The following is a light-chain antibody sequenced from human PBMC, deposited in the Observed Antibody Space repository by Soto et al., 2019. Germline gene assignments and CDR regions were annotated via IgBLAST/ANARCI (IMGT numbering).Light chain of an antibody. CDR2: DAS. CDR3: QQRSIWPLT. CDR1: QSFSSY. J-gene: IGKJ4*01. V-gene: IGKV3-11*01. Sequence: EIVLTQSPAALSLSPGERATLSCRASQSFSSYLAWYQQKPGQAPRLLIYDASNRATGIPARFSGSGSGTAFTLTISSLEPEDFAVYYCQQRSIWPLTFGGGTKVEIK.